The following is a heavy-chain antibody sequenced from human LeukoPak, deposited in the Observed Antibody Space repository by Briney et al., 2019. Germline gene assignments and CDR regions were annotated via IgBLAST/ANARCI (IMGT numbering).Heavy chain of an antibody. CDR3: TRGIWFGEFNWFDP. V-gene: IGHV4-31*03. CDR2: IYYSGST. J-gene: IGHJ5*02. D-gene: IGHD3-10*01. Sequence: SQTLSLTCTVSGGSISSGGYYWSWIRQHPGKGLEWIGYIYYSGSTYYKPSLKSRVTISVDTSKNQFSLKLSSVTAADTAVYYCTRGIWFGEFNWFDPWGQGTLVTVSS. CDR1: GGSISSGGYY.